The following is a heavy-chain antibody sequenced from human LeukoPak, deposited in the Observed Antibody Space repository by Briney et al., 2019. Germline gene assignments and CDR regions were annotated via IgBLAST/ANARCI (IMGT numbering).Heavy chain of an antibody. J-gene: IGHJ1*01. Sequence: PGGSLRLSCAASGFTFSIYAMSWVRQAPGKGLEWVSAISGSGDSTYYADSVKGRFTISRDNSKNTLYLQMNSLRAEDTAVYYCAKLPPGYCSSTSCYGYFQHWGQGTLVTVSS. CDR3: AKLPPGYCSSTSCYGYFQH. CDR1: GFTFSIYA. D-gene: IGHD2-2*01. V-gene: IGHV3-23*01. CDR2: ISGSGDST.